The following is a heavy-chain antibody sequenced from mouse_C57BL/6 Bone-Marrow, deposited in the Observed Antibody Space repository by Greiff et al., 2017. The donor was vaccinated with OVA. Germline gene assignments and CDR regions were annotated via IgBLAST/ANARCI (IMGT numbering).Heavy chain of an antibody. CDR3: ARSYYGSPYFDY. J-gene: IGHJ2*01. Sequence: QVQLKQSGAELARPGASVKLSCKASGYTFTSYGISWVKQRTGQGLEWIGEIYPRSGNTYYNEKFKGKATLTADKSSSTAYMELRSLTSEDSAVYFCARSYYGSPYFDYWGQGTTLTVSS. V-gene: IGHV1-81*01. CDR1: GYTFTSYG. CDR2: IYPRSGNT. D-gene: IGHD1-1*01.